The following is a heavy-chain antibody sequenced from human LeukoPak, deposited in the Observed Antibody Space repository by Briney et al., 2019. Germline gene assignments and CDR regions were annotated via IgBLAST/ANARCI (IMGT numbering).Heavy chain of an antibody. D-gene: IGHD3-16*01. J-gene: IGHJ3*02. Sequence: SETLSLTCTVSGDSISSGDYWGWIRQPPGKGLEWIGNIYHSGSTYYNPSLKSRVTISVDTSKNQFSLKLSSVTAADTAVYYCARALVGGSHTRTSYAFDIWGQGTMVTVS. CDR3: ARALVGGSHTRTSYAFDI. CDR2: IYHSGST. V-gene: IGHV4-38-2*02. CDR1: GDSISSGDY.